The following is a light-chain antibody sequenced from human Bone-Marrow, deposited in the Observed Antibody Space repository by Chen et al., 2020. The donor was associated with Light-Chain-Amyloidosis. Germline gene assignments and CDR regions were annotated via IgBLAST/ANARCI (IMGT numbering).Light chain of an antibody. CDR3: QQYYSTPRT. CDR1: QSVLYSSNNKNY. CDR2: WAS. V-gene: IGKV4-1*01. J-gene: IGKJ1*01. Sequence: DIVMTQSPDSMAVSLGERATINCKASQSVLYSSNNKNYLAWYQQKPGQPPKLLIYWASTRESGVPDRFSGSGSGTDVTRTISSLQAEDVAVYYCQQYYSTPRTFGQGTKMDIK.